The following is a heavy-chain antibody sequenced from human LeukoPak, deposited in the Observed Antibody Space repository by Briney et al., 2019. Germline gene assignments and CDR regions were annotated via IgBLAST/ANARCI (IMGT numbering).Heavy chain of an antibody. CDR3: ASDTVRGIYAGGYYYGMDV. V-gene: IGHV3-23*01. CDR1: GFTFSSYA. D-gene: IGHD3-10*01. Sequence: PGGSLRLSCAASGFTFSSYAMSWVRQAPGKGLEWVSAISGSGGSTYYADSVKGRFTISRDNSKNTLYLQMNSLRAEDTAVYYCASDTVRGIYAGGYYYGMDVWGQGTTVTVSS. CDR2: ISGSGGST. J-gene: IGHJ6*02.